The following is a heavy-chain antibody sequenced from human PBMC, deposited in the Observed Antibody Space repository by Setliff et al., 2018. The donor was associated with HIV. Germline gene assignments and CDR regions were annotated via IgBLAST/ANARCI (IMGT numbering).Heavy chain of an antibody. Sequence: SETLSLTCTVSGDSISSDDYYWSWVRQPPGKGLEWIGYIYYSGTTYYSPSLKSRVTISLKTSKNQFSPKLSSVTAADTAVYYCARASTGSAMVQDVLDIWAKGQWSPSPQ. V-gene: IGHV4-30-4*08. D-gene: IGHD5-18*01. CDR2: IYYSGTT. J-gene: IGHJ3*02. CDR1: GDSISSDDYY. CDR3: ARASTGSAMVQDVLDI.